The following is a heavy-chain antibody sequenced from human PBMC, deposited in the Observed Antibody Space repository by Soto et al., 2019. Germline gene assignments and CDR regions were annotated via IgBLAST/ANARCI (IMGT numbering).Heavy chain of an antibody. Sequence: EVQLVESGGGLVKPGGSLRLSCAGSGFTFSNAWMSWVRRAPGKGLEWVGRIKSDAYGGSIDYAAPVKGRFTISRDDSKHTLFLQMNNLRAEDAAVYSCTTTKGRLEPPTNDFWGQGTLVIVSS. J-gene: IGHJ4*02. CDR3: TTTKGRLEPPTNDF. CDR2: IKSDAYGGSI. D-gene: IGHD2-8*01. CDR1: GFTFSNAW. V-gene: IGHV3-15*01.